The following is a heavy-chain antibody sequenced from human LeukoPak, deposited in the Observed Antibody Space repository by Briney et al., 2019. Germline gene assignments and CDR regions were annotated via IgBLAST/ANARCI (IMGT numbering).Heavy chain of an antibody. V-gene: IGHV4-38-2*01. CDR2: IYHSGST. CDR3: ARFAGPISGGGY. D-gene: IGHD2-15*01. J-gene: IGHJ4*02. Sequence: SSETLSLTCAVSGYSISSGYYWGWIRQPPGKGLEWIGSIYHSGSTYYNPSLKSRVTISVDTSKNQFSLKLSSVTAADTAVYYCARFAGPISGGGYWGQGTLVTVSS. CDR1: GYSISSGYY.